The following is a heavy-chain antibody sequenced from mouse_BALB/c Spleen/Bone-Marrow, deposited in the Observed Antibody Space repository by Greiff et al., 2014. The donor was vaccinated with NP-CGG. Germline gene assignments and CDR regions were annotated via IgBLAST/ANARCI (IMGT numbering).Heavy chain of an antibody. CDR1: GYTFSSYW. CDR2: ILLGCGGT. D-gene: IGHD1-1*01. J-gene: IGHJ4*01. Sequence: QVQLQQSGAELMKPGASVKISCKATGYTFSSYWIEWVKQRPGHGLEWIGVILLGCGGTNYNEKFKGKATFTADTSSNTAYMQLSSLTSEDSADYYCARGDYGISPYYYAMDYWGQGTSVTVSS. V-gene: IGHV1-9*01. CDR3: ARGDYGISPYYYAMDY.